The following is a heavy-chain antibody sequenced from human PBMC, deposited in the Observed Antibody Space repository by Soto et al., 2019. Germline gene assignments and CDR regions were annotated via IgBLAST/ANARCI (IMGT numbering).Heavy chain of an antibody. J-gene: IGHJ6*02. D-gene: IGHD3-9*01. CDR3: AGTYYDILTGQPGNYYGMDV. Sequence: SVKVSCKASGGTFISYAIIWVRQAPGQGLEWMGGIIPIFGTANYAQKFQGRVTITADKSTSTAYMELSSLRSEDTAVYYCAGTYYDILTGQPGNYYGMDVWGQGTTVTVSS. CDR1: GGTFISYA. CDR2: IIPIFGTA. V-gene: IGHV1-69*06.